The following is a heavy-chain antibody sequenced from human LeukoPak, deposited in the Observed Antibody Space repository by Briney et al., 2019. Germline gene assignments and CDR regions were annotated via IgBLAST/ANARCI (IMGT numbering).Heavy chain of an antibody. Sequence: AGGSLRLSCAASGFTFSSYDMNWVRQAPGKGLEWVSSITSGSSYIYYADSVKGRFTISRDNAKNSLYLQMNSLRAEDTAVYYCARDPYSGSYGNYYYYFMDVWGKGTTVTISS. V-gene: IGHV3-21*01. D-gene: IGHD1-26*01. CDR2: ITSGSSYI. CDR1: GFTFSSYD. CDR3: ARDPYSGSYGNYYYYFMDV. J-gene: IGHJ6*03.